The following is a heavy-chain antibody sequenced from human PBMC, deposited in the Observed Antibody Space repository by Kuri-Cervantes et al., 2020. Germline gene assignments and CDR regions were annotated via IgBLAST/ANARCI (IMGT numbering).Heavy chain of an antibody. J-gene: IGHJ4*02. Sequence: VKVSCKASGYTFTSYGISWVRQAPGQGLEWMGWINPNSGGTNYVQKFQGWVTMTRDTSISTAYMELSRLRSDDTAVYYCARAVSPAAPGDYWGQGTLVTVSS. D-gene: IGHD6-13*01. CDR2: INPNSGGT. CDR3: ARAVSPAAPGDY. V-gene: IGHV1-2*04. CDR1: GYTFTSYG.